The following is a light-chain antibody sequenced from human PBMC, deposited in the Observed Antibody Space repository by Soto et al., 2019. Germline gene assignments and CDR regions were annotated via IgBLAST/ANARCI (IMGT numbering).Light chain of an antibody. CDR1: SSDVGDYNY. CDR3: SSYAVSVYV. J-gene: IGLJ1*01. CDR2: EVT. Sequence: QSALTQPPSASGSPGQSVTISCTGTSSDVGDYNYVSWYQQHPGKAPKLMIYEVTKRPSGVPDRCSGSKSGNTASLTVSGLQAEDESYYYCSSYAVSVYVFGTGTKLTVL. V-gene: IGLV2-8*01.